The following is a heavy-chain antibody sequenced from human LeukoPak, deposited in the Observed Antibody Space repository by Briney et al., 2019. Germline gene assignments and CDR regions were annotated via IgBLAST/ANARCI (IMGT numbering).Heavy chain of an antibody. D-gene: IGHD5-24*01. Sequence: GGSLRLSCAASGFSVRIKYMSWVRQAPGKGLECVSVLQSVGNTFYADSVKGRFSISRDRSKNTVYLQMDSLRAEDTAVYYCAKDAEGEEQMATTYFDLWGQGTLVIVSS. J-gene: IGHJ4*02. CDR2: LQSVGNT. CDR3: AKDAEGEEQMATTYFDL. CDR1: GFSVRIKY. V-gene: IGHV3-53*01.